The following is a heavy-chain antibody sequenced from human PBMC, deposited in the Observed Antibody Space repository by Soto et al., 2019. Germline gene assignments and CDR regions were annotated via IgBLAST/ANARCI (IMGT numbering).Heavy chain of an antibody. CDR2: ISYDGSNK. V-gene: IGHV3-30-3*01. CDR3: AREDIVVVTAIMYNAFDI. CDR1: GFTFSSYA. Sequence: GGSLRLSCAASGFTFSSYAMHWVRQAPGKGLEWVAVISYDGSNKYYADSVKGRFTISRDNSKNTLYLQMNSLRAEETAVYYCAREDIVVVTAIMYNAFDIWGQGTMVTVSS. J-gene: IGHJ3*02. D-gene: IGHD2-21*02.